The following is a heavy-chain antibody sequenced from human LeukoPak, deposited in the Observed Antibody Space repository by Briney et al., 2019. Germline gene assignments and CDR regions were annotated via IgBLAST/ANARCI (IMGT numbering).Heavy chain of an antibody. D-gene: IGHD2-15*01. CDR3: ARVCGGSCYAEY. J-gene: IGHJ4*02. CDR1: GGSISSYY. CDR2: IYYSGST. Sequence: PSETLSLTCTVSGGSISSYYWSWIRQPPGKGLEWIGYIYYSGSTYYNPSLKSRVTISVDTSKNQFSLKLSSVTAADTAVYYCARVCGGSCYAEYWGQGTLVTVSS. V-gene: IGHV4-59*12.